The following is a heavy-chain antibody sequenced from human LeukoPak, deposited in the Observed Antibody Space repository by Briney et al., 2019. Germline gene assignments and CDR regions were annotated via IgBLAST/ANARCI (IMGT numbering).Heavy chain of an antibody. CDR2: IYSSGTT. CDR3: ARYGHTNGWSVVDY. Sequence: PSETLSLTCTGSGGSISNYYWTWIRQPAGKGLESIWRIYSSGTTNYNPSLKSRVTLSVDTSKHQFSLKLSSVTAADTAVYYCARYGHTNGWSVVDYWGQGTLVPVSS. J-gene: IGHJ4*02. V-gene: IGHV4-4*07. CDR1: GGSISNYY. D-gene: IGHD6-19*01.